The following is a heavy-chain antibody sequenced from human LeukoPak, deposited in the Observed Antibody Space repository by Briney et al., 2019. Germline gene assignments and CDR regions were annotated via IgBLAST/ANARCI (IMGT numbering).Heavy chain of an antibody. CDR1: GFMFSSNW. V-gene: IGHV3-7*03. D-gene: IGHD5-24*01. Sequence: GGSRRLSCAASGFMFSSNWMSWVRLAPGKGLEWVANIKEDGTETYYVDSVKGRFTISRDNAKNSLYLQMNSLRVEDTAVYYCAKEGRSLQTYWGQGTLVTVSS. J-gene: IGHJ4*02. CDR2: IKEDGTET. CDR3: AKEGRSLQTY.